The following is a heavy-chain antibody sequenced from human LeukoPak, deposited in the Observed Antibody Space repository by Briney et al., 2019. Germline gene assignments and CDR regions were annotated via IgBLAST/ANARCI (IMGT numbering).Heavy chain of an antibody. CDR2: IYYSGST. CDR1: GGSISSSSYY. Sequence: SETLSLTCTVSGGSISSSSYYWGWIRQPPGKGPEWIGSIYYSGSTYYNPSLKSRVTISVDTSKNQFSLKLSSVTAADTAVYYCARLAWYYFDYWGQGTLVTVSS. CDR3: ARLAWYYFDY. D-gene: IGHD3/OR15-3a*01. V-gene: IGHV4-39*01. J-gene: IGHJ4*02.